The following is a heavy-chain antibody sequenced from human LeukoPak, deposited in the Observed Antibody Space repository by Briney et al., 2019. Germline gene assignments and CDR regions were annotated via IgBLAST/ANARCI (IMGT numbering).Heavy chain of an antibody. CDR3: ARLHPEVGATPWFDP. CDR2: IIPILGIA. J-gene: IGHJ5*02. CDR1: GGTFSSYA. Sequence: SVKVSCKASGGTFSSYAISWVRQAPGQGLEWMGRIIPILGIANYAQKFQGRVTITADKSTSTAYMELSSLRSEDMAVYYCARLHPEVGATPWFDPWGQGTLVTVSS. D-gene: IGHD1-26*01. V-gene: IGHV1-69*04.